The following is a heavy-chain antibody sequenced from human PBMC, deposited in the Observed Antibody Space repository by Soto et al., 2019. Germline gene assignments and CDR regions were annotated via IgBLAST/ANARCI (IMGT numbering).Heavy chain of an antibody. Sequence: QVQLVESGGGVVQPGRSLRLSCAASGFTVSSYAMHWVRQAPGKGLEWVAVISYDGSNKYYADSVKGRFTISRDNSKNTLXLXXXXXXXXXXXXXXXXXXXXXXXXXXXXXXXXWGQGTLVT. CDR1: GFTVSSYA. CDR2: ISYDGSNK. CDR3: XXXXXXXXXXXXXXXXX. V-gene: IGHV3-30-3*02. J-gene: IGHJ4*02.